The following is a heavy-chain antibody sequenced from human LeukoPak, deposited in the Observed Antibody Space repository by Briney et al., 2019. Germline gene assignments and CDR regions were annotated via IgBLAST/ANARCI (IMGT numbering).Heavy chain of an antibody. CDR2: IYYSGST. CDR3: ARQTSWSYYYGSGSYSWFDP. CDR1: GGSMSSGSSY. Sequence: SETLSLTCTVSGGSMSSGSSYWGWIRQPPGKGLEWIGTIYYSGSTYYNPSLKSRVTISADTSKNQFSLKLSSVTAADTAIYYCARQTSWSYYYGSGSYSWFDPWGQGTLVTVSS. V-gene: IGHV4-39*01. D-gene: IGHD3-10*01. J-gene: IGHJ5*02.